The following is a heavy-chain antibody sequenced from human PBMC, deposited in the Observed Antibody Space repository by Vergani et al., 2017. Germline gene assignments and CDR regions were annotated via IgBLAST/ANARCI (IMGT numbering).Heavy chain of an antibody. CDR1: GYTFTGYY. Sequence: QVQLVPSGAEVKKPGASVKVSCKASGYTFTGYYMHWVRQAPGQGLEWMGWINPNSGGTNYAQKFQGRVTMTRDTSISTAYMELSRLRSDDTAVYYCARVSCSSTSCYLGPFDYWGQGTLVTVSS. V-gene: IGHV1-2*02. J-gene: IGHJ4*02. CDR2: INPNSGGT. D-gene: IGHD2-2*01. CDR3: ARVSCSSTSCYLGPFDY.